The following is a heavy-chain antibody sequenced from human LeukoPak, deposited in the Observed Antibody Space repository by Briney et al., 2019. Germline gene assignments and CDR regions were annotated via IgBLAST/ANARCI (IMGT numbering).Heavy chain of an antibody. Sequence: SETLSLTCTVSGGSISSYYWSWIRQPAGKGLEWIGRIYTSGSTNYNPSLKSRVTMSVDTSKNQFSLKLSSVTAADTAVYYCAREAPTYYDFWSGYMGWFDPWGQGTLVTVSS. CDR1: GGSISSYY. CDR3: AREAPTYYDFWSGYMGWFDP. CDR2: IYTSGST. V-gene: IGHV4-4*07. D-gene: IGHD3-3*01. J-gene: IGHJ5*02.